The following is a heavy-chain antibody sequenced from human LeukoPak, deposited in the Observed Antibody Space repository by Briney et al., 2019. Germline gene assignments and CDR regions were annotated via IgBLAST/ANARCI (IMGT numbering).Heavy chain of an antibody. CDR2: IYYRGSS. V-gene: IGHV4-31*03. D-gene: IGHD3-3*01. J-gene: IGHJ6*03. CDR1: GGSISSGVYY. Sequence: SETLSLTCTVSGGSISSGVYYWSWIRQHPGKGLEWIGYIYYRGSSYYNPSLKSRVTISVDTSKNQFSLKLSSVTAADTAVYYCAREVGTNFGVVSLPYYYYMDVWGKGTTVTVSS. CDR3: AREVGTNFGVVSLPYYYYMDV.